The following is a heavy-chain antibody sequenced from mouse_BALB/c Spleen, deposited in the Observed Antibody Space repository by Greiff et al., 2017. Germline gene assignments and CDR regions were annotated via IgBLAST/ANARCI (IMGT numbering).Heavy chain of an antibody. D-gene: IGHD2-1*01. J-gene: IGHJ4*01. Sequence: VQLQQSGPGLVQPSQSLSITCTVSGFSLTSYGVHWVRQSPGKGLEWLGVIWSGGSTDYNAAFISRLSISKDNSKSQVFFKMNSLQANDTAIYYCARTDYGNFPYAMDYWGQGTSVTVSS. CDR2: IWSGGST. V-gene: IGHV2-2*02. CDR3: ARTDYGNFPYAMDY. CDR1: GFSLTSYG.